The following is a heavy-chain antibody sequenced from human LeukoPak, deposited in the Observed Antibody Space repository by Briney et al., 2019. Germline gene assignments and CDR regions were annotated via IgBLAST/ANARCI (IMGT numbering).Heavy chain of an antibody. CDR2: IWYDGSNK. V-gene: IGHV3-33*06. D-gene: IGHD1-26*01. CDR1: GFTFSSYG. Sequence: PGRSLRLSCAASGFTFSSYGMHWVRQAPGKGLEWVAVIWYDGSNKYYADSVKGRFTISRDNSKNTLYLQMNSLRAEDTAVYYCAKGLRWELRGFDYWGQGTLVTVSS. J-gene: IGHJ4*02. CDR3: AKGLRWELRGFDY.